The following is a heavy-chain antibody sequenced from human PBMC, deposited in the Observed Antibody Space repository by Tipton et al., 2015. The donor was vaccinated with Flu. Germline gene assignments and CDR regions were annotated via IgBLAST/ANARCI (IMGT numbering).Heavy chain of an antibody. D-gene: IGHD6-6*01. Sequence: GEALGSSFYWAWIRQPPGRGLEWIANVHTSAGTYYNPSLKSRVTISKDTSKNQFSLTLNSVTAADTAMYYCARYSSSVATYWYFDLWGRGTLVTVSS. CDR3: ARYSSSVATYWYFDL. V-gene: IGHV4-38-2*01. CDR1: GEALGSSFY. CDR2: VHTSAGT. J-gene: IGHJ2*01.